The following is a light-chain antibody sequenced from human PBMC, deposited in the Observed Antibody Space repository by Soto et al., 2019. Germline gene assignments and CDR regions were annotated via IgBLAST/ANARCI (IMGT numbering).Light chain of an antibody. CDR3: QCYDSGLSGGL. CDR2: ENT. V-gene: IGLV1-40*01. Sequence: QSVLTQPPSVSGAPGQRVTISCTGSSSNIGADFDVHWYQQVPGTAPKLLIYENTNRPSGVPDRFSGSKSGSSASLAITGLRAEDEAEDDCQCYDSGLSGGLFGGGTKLTVL. J-gene: IGLJ2*01. CDR1: SSNIGADFD.